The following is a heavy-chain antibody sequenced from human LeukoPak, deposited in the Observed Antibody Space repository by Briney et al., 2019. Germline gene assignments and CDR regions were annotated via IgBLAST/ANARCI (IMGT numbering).Heavy chain of an antibody. CDR2: ISGSGGST. D-gene: IGHD1-26*01. V-gene: IGHV3-23*01. Sequence: GGSLRLSCAASGFTFSYYAMSWVRQAPGKGLEWISAISGSGGSTYYADSVKGRFTISRDNSKNTLYLQMNSLRAEDTAVYYCAKGHGNSGSYYFDYWGQGTLVTVSS. J-gene: IGHJ4*02. CDR3: AKGHGNSGSYYFDY. CDR1: GFTFSYYA.